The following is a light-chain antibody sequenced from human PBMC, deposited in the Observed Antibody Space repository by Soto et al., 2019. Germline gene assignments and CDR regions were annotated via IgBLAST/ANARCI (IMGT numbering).Light chain of an antibody. CDR2: DAS. J-gene: IGKJ1*01. V-gene: IGKV3-11*01. CDR1: QSVSSY. Sequence: EIVLTQSPATLSLSPGERATLSCRASQSVSSYLAWYQQKPGQAPRLLIYDASNRATGIPARFSGSGSGTDFPLTISSREPEDCAVYYCQQRSNLPPTFGQGTKVEIK. CDR3: QQRSNLPPT.